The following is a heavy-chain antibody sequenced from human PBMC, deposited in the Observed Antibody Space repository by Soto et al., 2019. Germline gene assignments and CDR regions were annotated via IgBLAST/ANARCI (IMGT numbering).Heavy chain of an antibody. V-gene: IGHV3-15*07. D-gene: IGHD4-4*01. CDR1: GLKFSDAW. J-gene: IGHJ4*02. Sequence: EVQLVESGGGLVKPGASLRLSCAVSGLKFSDAWMNWVRQAPGKGLEWVGRIKSKDGGETKDYAAPVKGRFAISRDDSRDTLYLQMNSLKIEDTAVYYCAWDNSGRFRTDHWGQGTLVTVS. CDR2: IKSKDGGETK. CDR3: AWDNSGRFRTDH.